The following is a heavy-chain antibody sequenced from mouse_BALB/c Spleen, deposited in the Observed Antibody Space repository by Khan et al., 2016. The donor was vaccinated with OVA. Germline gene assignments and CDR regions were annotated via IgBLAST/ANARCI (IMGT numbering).Heavy chain of an antibody. J-gene: IGHJ3*01. D-gene: IGHD2-4*01. CDR2: IYPGSGNT. Sequence: QVQLQQSGAELARPGASVKLSCKASGYTFTDYYINWVKQRTGQGLEWIGEIYPGSGNTYYNEKLKGKATLTADQSSSTAYMQRSSLTSEDAAVYFCARRNYVVYTCAYWGQGTLVTVSA. CDR1: GYTFTDYY. V-gene: IGHV1-77*01. CDR3: ARRNYVVYTCAY.